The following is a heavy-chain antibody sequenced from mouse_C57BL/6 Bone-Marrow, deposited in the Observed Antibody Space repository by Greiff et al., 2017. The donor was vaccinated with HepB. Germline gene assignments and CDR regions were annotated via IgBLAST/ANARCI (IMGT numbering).Heavy chain of an antibody. V-gene: IGHV1-74*01. D-gene: IGHD2-4*01. J-gene: IGHJ3*01. CDR1: GYTFTSYW. Sequence: QFQLQQPGAELVNPWASVKVSCKASGYTFTSYWMHWVKQRPGQGLEWIGRIHPSDSDTNYNQKFKGKATLTVDKSSSTAYMQLSSLTSEDSAVYYCASIYYDYSAWFAYWGQGTLVTVSA. CDR2: IHPSDSDT. CDR3: ASIYYDYSAWFAY.